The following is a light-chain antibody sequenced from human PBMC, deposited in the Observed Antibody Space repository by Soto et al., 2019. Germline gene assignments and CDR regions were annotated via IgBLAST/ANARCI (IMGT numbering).Light chain of an antibody. CDR2: DAS. CDR3: QHYANFPYT. Sequence: DIQMTQSPSSLSASVGDRVTITCQASQDITNFLNWYQQKPGKAPKLLIYDASNLRTGVPSRFSGGGSGTDFTFTISSLQPEDIATYYCQHYANFPYTFGQGTKVDIK. J-gene: IGKJ2*01. V-gene: IGKV1-33*01. CDR1: QDITNF.